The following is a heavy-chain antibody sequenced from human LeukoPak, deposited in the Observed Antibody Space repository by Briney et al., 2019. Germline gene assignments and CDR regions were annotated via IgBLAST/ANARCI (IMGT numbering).Heavy chain of an antibody. Sequence: ASVTVSCKASGGTFSSYAISWVRQAPGQGLEWMGRIIPILGIANYAQKFQGRVTITADKSTSTAYMELSSLRSEDTAVYYCARGGRVGAIPDYWGQGTLVTVSS. CDR1: GGTFSSYA. J-gene: IGHJ4*02. CDR3: ARGGRVGAIPDY. V-gene: IGHV1-69*04. CDR2: IIPILGIA. D-gene: IGHD1-26*01.